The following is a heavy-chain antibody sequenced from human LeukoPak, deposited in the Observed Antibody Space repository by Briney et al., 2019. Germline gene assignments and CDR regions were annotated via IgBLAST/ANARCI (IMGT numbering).Heavy chain of an antibody. CDR1: GGSISSSSYY. Sequence: PSETLSLTCTVSGGSISSSSYYWGWIRQPPGKGLEWIGSIYYSGSTYYNPSLKSRVTISVDTSKNQSSLKLSSVTAADTAVYYCAGQLGYCSSTSCYADKVDYWGQGTLVTVSP. CDR2: IYYSGST. CDR3: AGQLGYCSSTSCYADKVDY. D-gene: IGHD2-2*01. J-gene: IGHJ4*02. V-gene: IGHV4-39*01.